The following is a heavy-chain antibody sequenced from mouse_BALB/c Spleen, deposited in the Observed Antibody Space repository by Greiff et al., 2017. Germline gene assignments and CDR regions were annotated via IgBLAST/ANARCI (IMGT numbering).Heavy chain of an antibody. Sequence: EVQGVESGGGLVQPGGSRKLSCAASGFTFSSFGMHWVRQAPEKGLEWVAYISSGSSTIYYADTVKGRFTISRDNPKNTLFLQMTSLRSEDTAMYYCARSNWDDYYAMDYWGQGTSVTVSS. CDR2: ISSGSSTI. V-gene: IGHV5-17*02. D-gene: IGHD4-1*02. CDR3: ARSNWDDYYAMDY. J-gene: IGHJ4*01. CDR1: GFTFSSFG.